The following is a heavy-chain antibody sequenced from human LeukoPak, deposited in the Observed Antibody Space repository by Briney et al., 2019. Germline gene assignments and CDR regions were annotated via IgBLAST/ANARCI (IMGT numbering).Heavy chain of an antibody. D-gene: IGHD4-17*01. CDR2: INPNSGGT. J-gene: IGHJ5*02. Sequence: ASVKVSCKASGYTFTGYYMRWVRQAPGQGLEWMGWINPNSGGTNYAQKFQGRVTLTRDTSISTAYMELSRLRSDDTAVYYCARDHDYGDYSLWFDPWGQETLVTVSS. CDR1: GYTFTGYY. V-gene: IGHV1-2*02. CDR3: ARDHDYGDYSLWFDP.